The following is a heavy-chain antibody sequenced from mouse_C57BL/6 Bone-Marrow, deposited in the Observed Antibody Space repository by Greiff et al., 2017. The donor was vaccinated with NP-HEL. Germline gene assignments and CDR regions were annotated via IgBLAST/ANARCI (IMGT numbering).Heavy chain of an antibody. CDR3: ARMQLRRRYFDV. CDR1: GISITTGNYR. D-gene: IGHD2-12*01. Sequence: EVKVEESGPGLVKPSQTVFLTCTVTGISITTGNYRWSWIRQFPGNKLEWIGYIYYSGTITYNPSLTSRTTITRDTPKNQFFLEMNSLTAEDTATYYCARMQLRRRYFDVWGTGTTVTVSS. J-gene: IGHJ1*03. CDR2: IYYSGTI. V-gene: IGHV3-5*01.